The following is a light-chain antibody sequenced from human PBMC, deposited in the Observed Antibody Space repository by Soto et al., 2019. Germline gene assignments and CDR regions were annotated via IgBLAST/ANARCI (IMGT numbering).Light chain of an antibody. Sequence: DIPLTQSPSTLSASVGDRVTISCRASQSINKWLAWYQHKPGKAPNLLIYEVSTLHSGVPSRFSGSGSGTEFTLTISSLRPDDFATYYCQHPKWAFGQGTTVEI. CDR2: EVS. J-gene: IGKJ1*01. CDR1: QSINKW. V-gene: IGKV1-5*03. CDR3: QHPKWA.